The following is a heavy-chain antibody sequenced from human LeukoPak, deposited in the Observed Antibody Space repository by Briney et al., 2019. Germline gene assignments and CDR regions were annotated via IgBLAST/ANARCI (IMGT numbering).Heavy chain of an antibody. CDR3: ARLRIFPYYYYYGLDV. D-gene: IGHD3-3*01. Sequence: PSETLSLTCTVSGGSLITYYWTWIRQPPGKGLEWIGDINHSGSTNYNPSLKRRLTISVDTAKNQFSLKVRSVTAADTAVYYCARLRIFPYYYYYGLDVWGQGTTVTVSS. CDR2: INHSGST. J-gene: IGHJ6*02. CDR1: GGSLITYY. V-gene: IGHV4-34*01.